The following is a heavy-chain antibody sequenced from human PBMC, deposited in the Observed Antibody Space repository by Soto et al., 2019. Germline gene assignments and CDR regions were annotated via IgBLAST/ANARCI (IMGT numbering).Heavy chain of an antibody. CDR2: ISGSGGST. Sequence: PSETLSLTCTVSGGSISSYYWTWIRQPPGKGLEWVSAISGSGGSTYYADSVKGRFTISRDNSKNTLYLQMHSLRAEDTAVYYCAKDVSSGITSFDLWGRGTLVTVSS. CDR1: GGSISSYY. V-gene: IGHV3-23*01. J-gene: IGHJ2*01. D-gene: IGHD3-3*01. CDR3: AKDVSSGITSFDL.